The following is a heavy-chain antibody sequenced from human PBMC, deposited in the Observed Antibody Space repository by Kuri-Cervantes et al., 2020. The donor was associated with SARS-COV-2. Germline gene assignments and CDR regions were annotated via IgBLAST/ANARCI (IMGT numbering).Heavy chain of an antibody. D-gene: IGHD5-18*01. CDR1: GGSISSSSYY. CDR3: ARDRPPYSYGHHPLDY. V-gene: IGHV4-39*07. CDR2: INHSGST. Sequence: SETLSLTCTVSGGSISSSSYYWSWIRQPPGKGLEWIGEINHSGSTNYNPSPKSRVTISVDTSKNQFSLKLSSVTAADTAVYYCARDRPPYSYGHHPLDYWGQGTLVTVSS. J-gene: IGHJ4*02.